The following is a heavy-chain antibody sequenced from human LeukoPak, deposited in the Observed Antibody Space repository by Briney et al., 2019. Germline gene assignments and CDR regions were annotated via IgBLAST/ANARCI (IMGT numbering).Heavy chain of an antibody. J-gene: IGHJ3*02. CDR2: ISSSGST. V-gene: IGHV4-34*01. Sequence: PSETLSLTCAVYGGPFNDYYWNWLRQPPGKGLEWIGRISSSGSTNYNPSLKSRVTISVDTSKNQFSLKLSSVTAADTAVYFCARGPYSYDSSGAFDIRGQGTMVTVSS. D-gene: IGHD3-22*01. CDR3: ARGPYSYDSSGAFDI. CDR1: GGPFNDYY.